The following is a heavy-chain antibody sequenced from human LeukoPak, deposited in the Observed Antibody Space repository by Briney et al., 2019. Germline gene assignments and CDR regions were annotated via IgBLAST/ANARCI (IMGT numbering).Heavy chain of an antibody. J-gene: IGHJ4*02. Sequence: PGRSLRLSCAASGFTFSSYAMHWVRQALGKGLEWVAVISYDGSNKYYADSVKGRFTISRDNSKNTLYLQMNSLRAEDTAVYYCARGAYCSSTSCFRPSDYWGQETLVTVSS. CDR1: GFTFSSYA. D-gene: IGHD2-2*01. V-gene: IGHV3-30*01. CDR3: ARGAYCSSTSCFRPSDY. CDR2: ISYDGSNK.